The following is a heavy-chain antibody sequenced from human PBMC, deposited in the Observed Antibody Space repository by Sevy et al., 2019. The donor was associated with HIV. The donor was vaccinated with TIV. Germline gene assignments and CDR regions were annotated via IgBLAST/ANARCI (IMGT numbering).Heavy chain of an antibody. V-gene: IGHV4-4*02. J-gene: IGHJ5*02. CDR1: GGSMSSSSW. CDR2: IDRSGST. CDR3: ARGFDTPRGFDP. Sequence: SETLSLTCGVSGGSMSSSSWWHWVRQPPGKGLEWIGEIDRSGSTNYNPSLKSRVTISVDNSKNQFSLQLNSVTAADTAVYYCARGFDTPRGFDPWGQGTLVTVSS. D-gene: IGHD3-10*01.